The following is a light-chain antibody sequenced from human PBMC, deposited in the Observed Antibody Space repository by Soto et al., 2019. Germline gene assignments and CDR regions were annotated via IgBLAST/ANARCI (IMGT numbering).Light chain of an antibody. Sequence: DIQMTQSPSTLSASVGDRVSINCRASQSISAWLAWYQQKPGKAPRLLIYKASTLEIGVPSRFSGSGSGTEFTLTISSLQPDDVATYYCQQYNDYLWTFGQGTKVEIK. J-gene: IGKJ1*01. V-gene: IGKV1-5*03. CDR3: QQYNDYLWT. CDR1: QSISAW. CDR2: KAS.